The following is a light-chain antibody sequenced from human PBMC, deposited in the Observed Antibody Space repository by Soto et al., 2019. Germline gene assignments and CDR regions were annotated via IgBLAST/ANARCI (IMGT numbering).Light chain of an antibody. J-gene: IGLJ1*01. V-gene: IGLV1-40*01. Sequence: SVLTQPPSVSGAPGQRVAIACTGTSSNVGAGYDVHWYQHLPGTAPKLLIYSNNNRPSGVPDRFSASKSGASASLAITRLQAEDEADYYCQSYDNSLTGYVFGTGTKVTVL. CDR2: SNN. CDR1: SSNVGAGYD. CDR3: QSYDNSLTGYV.